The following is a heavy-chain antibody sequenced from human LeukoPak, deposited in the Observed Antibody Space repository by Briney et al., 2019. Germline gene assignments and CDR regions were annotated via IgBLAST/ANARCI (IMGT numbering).Heavy chain of an antibody. V-gene: IGHV3-53*01. Sequence: PGGSLRLSCAASGFTVSSNYMSWVRQAPGKGLEWVSVIYSGGSTYYADSVKGRFTISRDNSKNTLYLQMSSLRAEDTAVYYCARVGWLRFLDYWGQGTLVTVSS. D-gene: IGHD5-12*01. CDR2: IYSGGST. J-gene: IGHJ4*02. CDR3: ARVGWLRFLDY. CDR1: GFTVSSNY.